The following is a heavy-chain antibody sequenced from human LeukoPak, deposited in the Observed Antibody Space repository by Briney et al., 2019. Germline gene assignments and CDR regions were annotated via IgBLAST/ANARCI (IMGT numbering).Heavy chain of an antibody. J-gene: IGHJ4*02. CDR3: AKLPPYDSSGYYVDY. CDR2: ISGSGGST. V-gene: IGHV3-23*01. CDR1: GFTFSSYW. D-gene: IGHD3-22*01. Sequence: GGSLRLSCAASGFTFSSYWMHWVRQAPGKGLEWVSAISGSGGSTYYADSVKGRFTISRDNSKNTLYLQMNSLRAEDTAVYYCAKLPPYDSSGYYVDYWGQGTLVTVSS.